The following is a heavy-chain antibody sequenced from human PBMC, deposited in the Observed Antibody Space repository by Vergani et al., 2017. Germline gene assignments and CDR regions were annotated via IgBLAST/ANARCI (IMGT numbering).Heavy chain of an antibody. D-gene: IGHD5-18*01. CDR2: IYYSGST. CDR1: GGSISSGDYY. V-gene: IGHV4-30-4*08. J-gene: IGHJ2*01. Sequence: QVQLQESGPGLVKASQTLSLTCTVSGGSISSGDYYWSWIRQPPGKGLEWIGYIYYSGSTYYNPSLKSRVTISVDTSKNQSSLKLSSVTAADTAVYYCARGKGVVQLWYPSWYFDLWGRGTLVTVSS. CDR3: ARGKGVVQLWYPSWYFDL.